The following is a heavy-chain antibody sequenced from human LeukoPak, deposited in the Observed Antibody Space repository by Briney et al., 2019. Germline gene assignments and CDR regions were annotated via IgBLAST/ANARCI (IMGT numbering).Heavy chain of an antibody. CDR3: AKASCSGGSCYHNWFDP. CDR1: GFTFSSYG. Sequence: GTSLRLSCAASGFTFSSYGMHWVRQAPGKGLEWVAVISYDGSNKYYADSVKGRFTISRDNSKNTLYLQMNSLRAEDTAVYYCAKASCSGGSCYHNWFDPWGQGTLVTVSS. V-gene: IGHV3-30*18. J-gene: IGHJ5*02. D-gene: IGHD2-15*01. CDR2: ISYDGSNK.